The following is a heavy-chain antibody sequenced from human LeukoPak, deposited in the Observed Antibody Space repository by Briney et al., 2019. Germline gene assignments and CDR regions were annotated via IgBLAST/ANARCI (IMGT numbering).Heavy chain of an antibody. CDR2: ISSSGSTI. CDR1: GFTFSSYE. D-gene: IGHD5-18*01. CDR3: ARVLSGYSYGYYYYMDV. Sequence: GGSLRLSCAASGFTFSSYEMNWVRQAPGKGLEWVSYISSSGSTIYYADSVKGRFTISRDNAKNSLYLQMNSLRAEDTAVYYCARVLSGYSYGYYYYMDVWGKGTTVTISS. V-gene: IGHV3-48*03. J-gene: IGHJ6*03.